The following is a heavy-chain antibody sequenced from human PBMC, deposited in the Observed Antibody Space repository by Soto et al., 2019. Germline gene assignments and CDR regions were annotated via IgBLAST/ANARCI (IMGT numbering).Heavy chain of an antibody. D-gene: IGHD2-2*01. CDR1: GFTFGSYA. CDR3: ARALLPSLTFFYSMDV. Sequence: EVQLLESGGGLVQPGGSLRLSCVVSGFTFGSYAMSWVRQAPEKGPEWVAILGGNGFTTYYADSVKGRFTISGDKSKSTLFMQMTSLRADDTGVYYCARALLPSLTFFYSMDVWGRGTSVTVSS. CDR2: LGGNGFTT. J-gene: IGHJ6*03. V-gene: IGHV3-23*01.